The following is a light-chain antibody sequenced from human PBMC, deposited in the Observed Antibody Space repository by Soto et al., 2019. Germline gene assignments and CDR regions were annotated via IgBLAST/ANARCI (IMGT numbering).Light chain of an antibody. CDR2: DDN. CDR1: SSNIGGNS. J-gene: IGLJ1*01. CDR3: GSWDSSLSAYV. V-gene: IGLV1-51*01. Sequence: QPVLTQPPSVSAAPGQKVTISCSGSSSNIGGNSVSWYQQLPGTAPKLLIYDDNKRPSGIPDRFSGSKSGTSATLGITGFHTGDEADYYCGSWDSSLSAYVFGTGTKVTVL.